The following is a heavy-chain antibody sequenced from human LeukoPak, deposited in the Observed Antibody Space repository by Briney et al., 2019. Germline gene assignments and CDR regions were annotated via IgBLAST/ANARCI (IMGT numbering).Heavy chain of an antibody. J-gene: IGHJ4*02. CDR2: IWYDGSNK. V-gene: IGHV3-33*01. CDR1: GFTFSSYG. Sequence: PGGSLRLSCAASGFTFSSYGMHWLRQAPGKGLEGVAVIWYDGSNKYYADSVKGRFTISRDNSKNTLYLQMISLRADDTAVYFCARDRAGGGTCFDYWGQGTLVTVSS. D-gene: IGHD2-15*01. CDR3: ARDRAGGGTCFDY.